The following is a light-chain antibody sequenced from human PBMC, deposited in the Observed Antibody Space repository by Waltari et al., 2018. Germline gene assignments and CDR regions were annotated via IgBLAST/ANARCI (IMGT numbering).Light chain of an antibody. CDR1: SSNIGAGYA. CDR2: GNS. V-gene: IGLV1-40*01. CDR3: QSYDSSLSGSV. Sequence: QSVLTQPPSVSGAPGQRVTIPCTGSSSNIGAGYAVHRYQQLHGTAPKLLTSGNSNRPSGVPDRFSGSKSGTSASLAITGLQAEDEADYYCQSYDSSLSGSVFGGGTKLTVL. J-gene: IGLJ3*02.